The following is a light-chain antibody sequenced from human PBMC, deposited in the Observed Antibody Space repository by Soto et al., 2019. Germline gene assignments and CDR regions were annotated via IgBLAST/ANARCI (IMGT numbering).Light chain of an antibody. CDR3: QQSYSTPFT. V-gene: IGKV1-39*01. CDR1: QSISTY. CDR2: AAS. J-gene: IGKJ3*01. Sequence: DIQVTQSPSSLSASVGDTITIACRASQSISTYLNWYQQEPGKAPILLIYAASTLQKGVPSRFSGSGSGADFTLTINSLQPEDFAIYYCQQSYSTPFTFGPGTKVDI.